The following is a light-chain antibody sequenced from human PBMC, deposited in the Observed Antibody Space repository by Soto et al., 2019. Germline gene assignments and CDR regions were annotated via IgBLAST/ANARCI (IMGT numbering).Light chain of an antibody. J-gene: IGKJ1*01. CDR3: QQRSNWPRT. Sequence: EIVLTQSPATLSLSPGERATLSCRASESIRTYLAWYQQKPGQAPRLLIYDASTRATGIPARFSGSGSGTDFTLTIGSLEPEDFAIYYCQQRSNWPRTFGQGTKVEIK. CDR2: DAS. CDR1: ESIRTY. V-gene: IGKV3-11*01.